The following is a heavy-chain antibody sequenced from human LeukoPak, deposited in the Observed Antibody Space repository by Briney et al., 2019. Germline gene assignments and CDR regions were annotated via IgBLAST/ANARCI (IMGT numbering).Heavy chain of an antibody. V-gene: IGHV4-39*01. CDR3: ARRLAARAYFDY. CDR2: IYYSGST. J-gene: IGHJ4*02. D-gene: IGHD6-6*01. Sequence: SETLSLTCTVSGGSISSSSYYWGWIRQPPGKWLEWIGSIYYSGSTYYNPSLKSRVTISVDTSKNQFSLKLSSVTAADTAVYYCARRLAARAYFDYWGQGTLVTVSS. CDR1: GGSISSSSYY.